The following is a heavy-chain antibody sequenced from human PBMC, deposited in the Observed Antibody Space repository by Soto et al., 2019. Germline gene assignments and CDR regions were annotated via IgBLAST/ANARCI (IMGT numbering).Heavy chain of an antibody. V-gene: IGHV4-59*01. CDR3: AREKVTAVAEYKYYYGMDV. CDR1: GASISKNY. Sequence: PSETLSLTCTVSGASISKNYWTWIRQPPGKGLEWIGHIDYSGNTNYHPSPKSRVTISVDTSKNQFSLKLSSLIAADTAVYFCAREKVTAVAEYKYYYGMDVWGQGTTVTVSS. D-gene: IGHD6-19*01. CDR2: IDYSGNT. J-gene: IGHJ6*01.